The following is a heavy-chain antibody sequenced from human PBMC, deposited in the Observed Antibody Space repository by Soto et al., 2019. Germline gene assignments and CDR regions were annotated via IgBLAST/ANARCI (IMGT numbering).Heavy chain of an antibody. CDR1: GYTFTSYG. J-gene: IGHJ3*02. D-gene: IGHD1-7*01. CDR3: ARGGANNWNYGTGDAFDI. V-gene: IGHV1-18*01. CDR2: ISAYNGNT. Sequence: QVQLVQSGAEVKKPGASVKVSCKASGYTFTSYGISWVRQAPGQGLEWMGWISAYNGNTNYAQKLQGRVTMTTDTSTSTAYMELRSLRSDDPAVFYCARGGANNWNYGTGDAFDIWGQGTMVTVSS.